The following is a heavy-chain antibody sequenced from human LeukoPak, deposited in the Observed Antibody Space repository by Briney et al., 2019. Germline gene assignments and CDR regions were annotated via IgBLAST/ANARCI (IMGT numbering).Heavy chain of an antibody. Sequence: PSQTLSLTCAVSGGSISSGGYSWSWIRQPPGKGLEWIGYIYHSGSTYYNPSLKSRVTISVDRSKNQFSLKLSSVTAADTAVYYCARGIFGRYSSGWYNNYYYYMDVWGKGTTVTVSS. V-gene: IGHV4-30-2*01. CDR3: ARGIFGRYSSGWYNNYYYYMDV. CDR2: IYHSGST. J-gene: IGHJ6*03. D-gene: IGHD6-19*01. CDR1: GGSISSGGYS.